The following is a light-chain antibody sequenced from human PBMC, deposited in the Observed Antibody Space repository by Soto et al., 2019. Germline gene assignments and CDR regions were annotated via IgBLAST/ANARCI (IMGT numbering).Light chain of an antibody. CDR2: DAS. CDR3: QQTYSTFVS. Sequence: DIQVSQSPSSLSASVGGRVTITCRSSQTISTFLHWFQQKPGKAPNLLIYDASSLQSGVPSRFSGSGSGTDFTLTISSLQPEDFGTYYCQQTYSTFVSFGGGTKVAIK. CDR1: QTISTF. V-gene: IGKV1-39*01. J-gene: IGKJ4*01.